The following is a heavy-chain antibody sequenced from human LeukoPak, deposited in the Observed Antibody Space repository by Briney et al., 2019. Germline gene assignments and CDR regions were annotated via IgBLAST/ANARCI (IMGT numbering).Heavy chain of an antibody. Sequence: ASVKVSCKASGGTFSSYEFSCVRQAPGQGLEWMGGIIPMFDTANYAQKFQDRVTITADESTSTAYMELSSLRSEDTAVYYCAKERGTTGTPHADALDIWGQGTMVTVSS. D-gene: IGHD1-1*01. CDR1: GGTFSSYE. J-gene: IGHJ3*02. CDR3: AKERGTTGTPHADALDI. V-gene: IGHV1-69*13. CDR2: IIPMFDTA.